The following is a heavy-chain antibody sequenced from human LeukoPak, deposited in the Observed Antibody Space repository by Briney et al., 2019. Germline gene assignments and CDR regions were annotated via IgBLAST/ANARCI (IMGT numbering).Heavy chain of an antibody. D-gene: IGHD1-26*01. J-gene: IGHJ5*02. CDR1: GFTFSSYA. CDR2: ISYDGSNK. V-gene: IGHV3-30-3*01. Sequence: PGGSLRLSCAASGFTFSSYAMHWVRQAPGKGLEWVAVISYDGSNKYYADSVKGRFTISRDNSKNTLYLQMNSLRAEDTAVYYCARDSYSGSASSSWFDPWGQGTLVTVSS. CDR3: ARDSYSGSASSSWFDP.